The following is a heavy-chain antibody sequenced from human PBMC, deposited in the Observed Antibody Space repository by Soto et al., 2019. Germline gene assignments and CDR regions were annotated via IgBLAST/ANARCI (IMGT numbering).Heavy chain of an antibody. CDR3: ARRLATVTTRDYYYGMDV. Sequence: GASVKVSCKASGYTFTNYYMHWVRQAPGQGLEWMGIIYPSGGSTRNAQKFQGRVTITRDTSASTAYMELSSLRSEDTAVYYCARRLATVTTRDYYYGMDVWGQGTTVTVSS. CDR1: GYTFTNYY. CDR2: IYPSGGST. J-gene: IGHJ6*02. D-gene: IGHD4-17*01. V-gene: IGHV1-46*03.